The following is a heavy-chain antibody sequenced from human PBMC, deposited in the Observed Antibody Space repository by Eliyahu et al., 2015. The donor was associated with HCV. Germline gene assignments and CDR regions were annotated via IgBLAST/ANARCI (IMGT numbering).Heavy chain of an antibody. J-gene: IGHJ4*02. D-gene: IGHD1-14*01. CDR2: ILYXGPT. V-gene: IGHV4-31*03. CDR1: GGSMXRGGYT. Sequence: QVQLQESGPGLVNPSQTLSLTCTVSGGSMXRGGYTXNWVRQXPGKGLEWIGYILYXGPTXYNPXLKSRATISVXLSKNQFSLMVSXVTAADTAVYYCARDRAGLTGVYYFDTWGQGLLVTVSS. CDR3: ARDRAGLTGVYYFDT.